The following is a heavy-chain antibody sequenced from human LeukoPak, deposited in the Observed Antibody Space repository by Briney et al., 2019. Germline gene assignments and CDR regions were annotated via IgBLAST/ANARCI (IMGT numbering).Heavy chain of an antibody. CDR3: VRDWTYDLPNGVFHEAYDI. CDR2: INAEGTKR. Sequence: GGSLRLSCEVSGFMSGWMGWVRQAPGKGLQWVANINAEGTKRNYEDSVRGRFTISRDSAGKSVFLQMNSLRVEDTAVYHCVRDWTYDLPNGVFHEAYDIWGQGTAVTVSS. J-gene: IGHJ3*02. CDR1: GFMSGW. V-gene: IGHV3-7*04. D-gene: IGHD2-8*01.